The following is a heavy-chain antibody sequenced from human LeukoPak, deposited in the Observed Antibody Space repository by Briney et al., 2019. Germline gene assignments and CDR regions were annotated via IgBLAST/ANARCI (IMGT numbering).Heavy chain of an antibody. Sequence: SETLSLTCTVSGYSISSGYYWAWIRQPPGKGLEWIGYIYDTGSTKYNPSLKSRLTISLHTSRNQFSLNLSSLTAADTAIYYCARVRNYPDAFDIWGQGRMVTVSS. V-gene: IGHV4-61*01. CDR1: GYSISSGYY. CDR2: IYDTGST. D-gene: IGHD5-24*01. CDR3: ARVRNYPDAFDI. J-gene: IGHJ3*02.